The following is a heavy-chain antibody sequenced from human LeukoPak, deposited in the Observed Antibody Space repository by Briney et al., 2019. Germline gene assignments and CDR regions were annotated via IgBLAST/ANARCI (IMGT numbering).Heavy chain of an antibody. D-gene: IGHD3-3*01. J-gene: IGHJ4*02. CDR3: ARVYDFWSGYLDY. CDR2: IYYSGST. V-gene: IGHV4-39*01. CDR1: GGSISSSSYY. Sequence: SETLSLTCTVTGGSISSSSYYWGWIRQPPGKGLEWIGSIYYSGSTYYNPSLKSRVTISVDTSKNQFSLKLSSVTAADTAVYYCARVYDFWSGYLDYWGQGTLVTVSS.